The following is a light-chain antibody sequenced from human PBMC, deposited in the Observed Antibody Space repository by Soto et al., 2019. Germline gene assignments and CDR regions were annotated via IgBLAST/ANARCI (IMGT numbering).Light chain of an antibody. CDR2: DVS. J-gene: IGLJ1*01. CDR3: SSYRTSNTRQIV. CDR1: SSDVGGYNY. V-gene: IGLV2-14*03. Sequence: QSVLTQPASVSGSPGQSITISCTGTSSDVGGYNYVSWYQHHPGKAPKLMIYDVSNRPSGVSNRFSGSKSGNTASLSISALQREGEADYYCSSYRTSNTRQIVCGTGTKLTVL.